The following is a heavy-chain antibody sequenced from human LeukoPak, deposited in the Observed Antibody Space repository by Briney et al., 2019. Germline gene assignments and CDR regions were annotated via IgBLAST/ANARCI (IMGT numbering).Heavy chain of an antibody. Sequence: PSETLSLTCTVSGGSISSDYRSWIRQSPGKGPEWIGYIYYSGSTYYSPSLKSRATLSIDTSKNQFSLRLTSVTAADTALYYCARRPVGGHNWFDPWGQGTLVTVSS. V-gene: IGHV4-59*04. CDR1: GGSISSDY. CDR2: IYYSGST. J-gene: IGHJ5*02. D-gene: IGHD4-23*01. CDR3: ARRPVGGHNWFDP.